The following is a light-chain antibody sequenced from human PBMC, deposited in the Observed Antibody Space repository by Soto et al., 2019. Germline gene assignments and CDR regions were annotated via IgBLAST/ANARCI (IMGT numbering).Light chain of an antibody. CDR2: GAS. V-gene: IGKV3-20*01. J-gene: IGKJ2*01. CDR3: QHYGRSAYT. Sequence: EIVLTQSPGTLSLSPGERATLSCRASQSVSSNYLAWYQQKPGQAPRLLIYGASSRATGIPDRFSGSVSGTDFNLTISRLEPEDFAVYYCQHYGRSAYTFGQGTTLEIK. CDR1: QSVSSNY.